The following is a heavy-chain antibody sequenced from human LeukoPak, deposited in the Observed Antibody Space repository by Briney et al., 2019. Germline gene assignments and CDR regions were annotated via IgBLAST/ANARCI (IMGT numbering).Heavy chain of an antibody. CDR3: ARGDPNWFDP. CDR1: GGSISSSSYY. D-gene: IGHD5-24*01. J-gene: IGHJ5*02. CDR2: IYYSGST. V-gene: IGHV4-39*07. Sequence: ETLSLTCTVSGGSISSSSYYWGWIRQPPGKGLEWIGSIYYSGSTYYNPSLKSRVTISLDTSKNQFSLKLSSVTAADTAVYYCARGDPNWFDPWGQGTLVTVSS.